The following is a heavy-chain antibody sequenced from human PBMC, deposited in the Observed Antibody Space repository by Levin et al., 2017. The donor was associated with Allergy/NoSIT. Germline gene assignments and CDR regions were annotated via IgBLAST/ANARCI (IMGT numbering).Heavy chain of an antibody. D-gene: IGHD1-26*01. CDR3: ARRVSGSYGNWFDP. CDR2: IYYSGNT. CDR1: GDSISSYY. V-gene: IGHV4-59*08. J-gene: IGHJ5*02. Sequence: SQTLSLTCTVSGDSISSYYWNWIRQPPGKGLEWIGNIYYSGNTNYNPSLKSRVTISVDTSKNQFFLKLNSVTAADTAVYYCARRVSGSYGNWFDPWGQGTLVTVSS.